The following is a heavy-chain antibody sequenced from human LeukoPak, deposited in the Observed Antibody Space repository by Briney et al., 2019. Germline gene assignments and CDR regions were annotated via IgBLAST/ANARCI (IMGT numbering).Heavy chain of an antibody. D-gene: IGHD1-7*01. CDR3: AKDAISGNSRYDFFDV. CDR1: GPTVRSNY. Sequence: GGSLRLSCATSGPTVRSNYMTWVRQAPGKGLEWVSFIYTDGRTYYADSVKGRFTISRDNSKNTLYLHMNGLRAEDTALYYCAKDAISGNSRYDFFDVWGQGTMVIVSS. CDR2: IYTDGRT. J-gene: IGHJ3*01. V-gene: IGHV3-53*01.